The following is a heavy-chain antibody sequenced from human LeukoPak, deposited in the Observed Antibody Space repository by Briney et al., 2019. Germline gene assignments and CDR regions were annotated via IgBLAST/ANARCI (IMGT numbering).Heavy chain of an antibody. CDR3: ARYGFSTVWQGGWHAFDI. V-gene: IGHV1-46*01. D-gene: IGHD6-13*01. CDR1: GYTFTSYH. Sequence: AAVKATFKSSGYTFTSYHMHWVRQAPGQGLAWMGIINPTTGDTTYAQKFQGRLTMTRDMATSTVYMELSSLTSENTAVFYCARYGFSTVWQGGWHAFDIWGQGKVVTVSS. CDR2: INPTTGDT. J-gene: IGHJ3*02.